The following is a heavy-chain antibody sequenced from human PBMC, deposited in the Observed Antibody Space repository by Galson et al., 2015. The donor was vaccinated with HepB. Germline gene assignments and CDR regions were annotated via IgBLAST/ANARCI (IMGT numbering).Heavy chain of an antibody. J-gene: IGHJ4*02. CDR1: GGSISSGSYY. D-gene: IGHD1-26*01. V-gene: IGHV4-61*02. CDR3: ARDLLNYFDY. CDR2: IYASGST. Sequence: TLSLTCTVSGGSISSGSYYWSWIRQPAGKGQEWIGRIYASGSTNYNPSLKSRVTMSMDTSKNQFSLKLSSVTAADTAVYYCARDLLNYFDYWGQGTLVTVSS.